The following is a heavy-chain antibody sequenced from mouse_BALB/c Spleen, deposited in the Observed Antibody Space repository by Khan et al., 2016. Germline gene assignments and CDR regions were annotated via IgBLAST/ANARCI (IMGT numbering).Heavy chain of an antibody. CDR3: ARNYGGSCFDY. Sequence: EVQLQESGPGLVKPSQSLSLTCTVTGCSITSDYAWNWIRQFPGNKLEWMGYISYSGSTSYNPSLKSRISITRDTSKNQFFLQLNSVTTEETATLYCARNYGGSCFDYWGEGSARTGAS. CDR1: GCSITSDYA. V-gene: IGHV3-2*02. CDR2: ISYSGST. D-gene: IGHD1-1*01. J-gene: IGHJ2*01.